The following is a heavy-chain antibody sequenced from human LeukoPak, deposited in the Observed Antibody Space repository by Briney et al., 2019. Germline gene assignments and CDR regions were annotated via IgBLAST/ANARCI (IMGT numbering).Heavy chain of an antibody. Sequence: GGSLRLSCAASGFTFSSYAMHWVRQAPGKGLEYVSAISSNGGSTYYANSVKGRFTISRDNSKNTLYLQMGSLRADDMAVYYCARDPRSGYDYGYSYFDYWGQGTLVTVSS. CDR2: ISSNGGST. CDR1: GFTFSSYA. J-gene: IGHJ4*02. V-gene: IGHV3-64*01. CDR3: ARDPRSGYDYGYSYFDY. D-gene: IGHD5-12*01.